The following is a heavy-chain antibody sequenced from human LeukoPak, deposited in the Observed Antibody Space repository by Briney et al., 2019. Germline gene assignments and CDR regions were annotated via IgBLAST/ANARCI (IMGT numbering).Heavy chain of an antibody. CDR3: ARVDGDYGPFDY. D-gene: IGHD4-17*01. V-gene: IGHV3-30*04. CDR2: ISYDGSNK. J-gene: IGHJ4*02. Sequence: TGGSLRLSCAASGFTFSSYAMHWVRQAPGKGLEWVAVISYDGSNKYYADSVKGRFTISRDNSKNTLYLQMNSLRAEDTAVYYCARVDGDYGPFDYWGQGILVTVSS. CDR1: GFTFSSYA.